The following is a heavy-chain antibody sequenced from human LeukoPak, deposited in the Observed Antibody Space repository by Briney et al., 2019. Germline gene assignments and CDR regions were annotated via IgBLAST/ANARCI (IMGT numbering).Heavy chain of an antibody. D-gene: IGHD3-22*01. CDR1: GGSISSGGYY. V-gene: IGHV4-30-4*08. Sequence: SETLSLTCTVSGGSISSGGYYWSWIRQPPGKGLEWIGYIYYSGSTYYNPSLKSRVTISVDTSKNQFSLKLSSVTAADTAVYYCARTPNYYDSSGYYSWGQGTLVTVSS. J-gene: IGHJ4*02. CDR3: ARTPNYYDSSGYYS. CDR2: IYYSGST.